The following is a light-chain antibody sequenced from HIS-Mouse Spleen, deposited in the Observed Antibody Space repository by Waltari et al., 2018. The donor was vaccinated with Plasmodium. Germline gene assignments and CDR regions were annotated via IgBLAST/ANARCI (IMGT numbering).Light chain of an antibody. Sequence: QSVLTQPPSVSAAPGQKVTISCSGSSSNIGNNYVSWYQQLPGTAPKLLIYDNNKRPSGSPDRCSGSKSGTSATLGITGLQTGDEADYYCGTWDSSLSAGVVFGGGTKLTVL. CDR1: SSNIGNNY. V-gene: IGLV1-51*01. J-gene: IGLJ2*01. CDR3: GTWDSSLSAGVV. CDR2: DNN.